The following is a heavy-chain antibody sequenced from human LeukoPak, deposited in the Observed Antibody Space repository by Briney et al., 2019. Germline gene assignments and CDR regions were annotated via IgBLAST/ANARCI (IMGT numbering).Heavy chain of an antibody. D-gene: IGHD3-10*01. CDR3: ARVWNGSGPRWFDP. CDR2: ISAYNGNT. V-gene: IGHV1-18*01. J-gene: IGHJ5*02. CDR1: GYTFTSYG. Sequence: ASVKVSCKASGYTFTSYGISWVRQAPGQGLEWMGWISAYNGNTNYAQKLQGRVTMTTDTSTSTACMELRSLRSDDTAVYYCARVWNGSGPRWFDPWGQGTLVTVSS.